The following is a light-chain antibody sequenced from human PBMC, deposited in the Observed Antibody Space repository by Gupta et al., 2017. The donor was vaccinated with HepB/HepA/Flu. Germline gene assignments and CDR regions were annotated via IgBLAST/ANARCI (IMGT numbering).Light chain of an antibody. Sequence: EIVLTQSPAFQSGSPKEKVTISCRASQSIGRSLNWFQQKPGQSPKLLIKYVSESISGVPSRFSGSGSGTDFTLTINSLEADDAAVYYCHQSDTLPRTFGQGTKVEIK. CDR1: QSIGRS. CDR3: HQSDTLPRT. J-gene: IGKJ1*01. CDR2: YVS. V-gene: IGKV6D-21*02.